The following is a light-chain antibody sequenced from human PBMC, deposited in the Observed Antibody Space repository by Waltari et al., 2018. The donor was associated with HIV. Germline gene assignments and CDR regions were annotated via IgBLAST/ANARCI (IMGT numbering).Light chain of an antibody. CDR2: KAS. CDR3: QHYNTSSPWT. CDR1: QNIDTW. J-gene: IGKJ1*01. V-gene: IGKV1-5*03. Sequence: DIQMTQSPSTLSTSEGDRITITCRASQNIDTWLAWYQQKAGKAPKLLVYKASSLESGVPTRFSGSGSGTEFTLTISSLQPDDYATYYCQHYNTSSPWTFGQGTRMDI.